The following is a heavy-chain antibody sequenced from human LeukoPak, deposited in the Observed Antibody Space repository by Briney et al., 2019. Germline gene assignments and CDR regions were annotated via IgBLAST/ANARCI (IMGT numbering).Heavy chain of an antibody. CDR1: GFTVSSNY. CDR3: ASRIATAGSVDY. CDR2: IYSCGST. D-gene: IGHD6-13*01. V-gene: IGHV3-53*01. J-gene: IGHJ4*02. Sequence: GGSLRLSCAASGFTVSSNYMSWVRQAPGKGLEWVSVIYSCGSTYSADSVKGRFTISRDNSKNTLHLQMNTLRAEDTAVYYCASRIATAGSVDYWGQGTLVTVSS.